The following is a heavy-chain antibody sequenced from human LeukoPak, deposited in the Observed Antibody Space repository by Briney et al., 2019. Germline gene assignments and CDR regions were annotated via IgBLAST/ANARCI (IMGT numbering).Heavy chain of an antibody. CDR2: ISSSSSYI. J-gene: IGHJ4*02. CDR3: ARDFQEDSSGYYFDY. D-gene: IGHD3-22*01. V-gene: IGHV3-21*01. Sequence: GGSLRLSCAASGFTFSSYSMNWVRQAPGKGLEWASSISSSSSYIYYADSVKGRFTISRDNAKNSLYLQMNSLRAEDTAVYYCARDFQEDSSGYYFDYWGQGTLVTVSS. CDR1: GFTFSSYS.